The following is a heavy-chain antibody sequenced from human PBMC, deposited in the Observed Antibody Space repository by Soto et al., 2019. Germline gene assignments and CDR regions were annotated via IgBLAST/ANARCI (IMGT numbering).Heavy chain of an antibody. CDR1: GYTFTGYY. CDR3: AGQGSTMVRGVISHYYGMDV. CDR2: INPNSGGT. J-gene: IGHJ6*02. Sequence: QVQLVQSGAEVKKPGASVKVSCKASGYTFTGYYMHWVRQAPGQGLEWMGWINPNSGGTNYAQKFQGWVPMTTDSGLSTAYMELSRLRSDDMAVCYCAGQGSTMVRGVISHYYGMDVWGQGTTVTVSS. V-gene: IGHV1-2*04. D-gene: IGHD3-10*01.